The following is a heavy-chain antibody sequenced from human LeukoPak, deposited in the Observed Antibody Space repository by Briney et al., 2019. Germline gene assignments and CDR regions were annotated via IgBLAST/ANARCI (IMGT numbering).Heavy chain of an antibody. D-gene: IGHD6-19*01. CDR3: ARDPTNTSGRYSYFDY. CDR2: ISAYNGDT. Sequence: DSGRVSCKASGYTFTHHGIPWVRQAPGPGLEWMGWISAYNGDTHYAQNIQGRVTLTTDTSTSTAYMELRSLRSDDTAVYYCARDPTNTSGRYSYFDYWGQGTLVTVSS. J-gene: IGHJ4*02. CDR1: GYTFTHHG. V-gene: IGHV1-18*01.